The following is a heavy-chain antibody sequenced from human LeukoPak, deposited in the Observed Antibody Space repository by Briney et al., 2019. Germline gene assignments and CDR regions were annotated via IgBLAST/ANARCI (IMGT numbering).Heavy chain of an antibody. CDR2: MTTSGNTI. Sequence: GGSLSLSCVVSGITFSGYSMVWVRQAPGKGLEWLSFMTTSGNTIFYAESVKDRFTISRDNAKTFLSLQMNSLRDEDTAVYYCARVGGATAVTMYFEYWGQGTLVTVTS. V-gene: IGHV3-48*02. CDR3: ARVGGATAVTMYFEY. CDR1: GITFSGYS. J-gene: IGHJ4*02. D-gene: IGHD1-26*01.